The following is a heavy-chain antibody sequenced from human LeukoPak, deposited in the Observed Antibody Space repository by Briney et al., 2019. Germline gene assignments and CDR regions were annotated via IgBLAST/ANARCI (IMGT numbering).Heavy chain of an antibody. V-gene: IGHV3-33*01. J-gene: IGHJ4*02. CDR2: IWYDGSNK. D-gene: IGHD2-2*01. CDR3: ARVGPGGVVPAAMDYFDY. Sequence: GGSLRLSCAAPGFTFSSYGMHWVRQAPGKGLEWVAVIWYDGSNKYYADSVKGRFTISRDNSKNTLYLQMNSLRAEDTAVYYCARVGPGGVVPAAMDYFDYWGQGTLVTVSS. CDR1: GFTFSSYG.